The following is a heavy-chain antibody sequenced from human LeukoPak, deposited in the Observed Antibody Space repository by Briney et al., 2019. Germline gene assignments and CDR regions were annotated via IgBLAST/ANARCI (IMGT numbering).Heavy chain of an antibody. J-gene: IGHJ6*03. Sequence: GGSLRLSCAASGFTVSSNYMGWVRQAPGKGLEWVSVIYSGGSTYYADSVKGRFTISRDNSKNTLYLQMNSLRAEDTAVYYCARSPSIAARRIYYYYYMDVWGKGTTVTVSS. CDR1: GFTVSSNY. D-gene: IGHD6-6*01. V-gene: IGHV3-53*01. CDR3: ARSPSIAARRIYYYYYMDV. CDR2: IYSGGST.